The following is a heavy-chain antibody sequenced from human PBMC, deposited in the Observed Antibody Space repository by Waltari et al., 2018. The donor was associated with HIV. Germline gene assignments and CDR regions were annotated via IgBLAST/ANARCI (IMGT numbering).Heavy chain of an antibody. V-gene: IGHV3-30*02. CDR2: FRYDGSNK. D-gene: IGHD3-9*01. CDR3: AGVPSPRFLYDIVTVYDVDY. J-gene: IGHJ4*02. CDR1: GFTFTTYA. Sequence: SLRLFCAASGFTFTTYAMHWVRQAPGKGLEWVAFFRYDGSNKYHADSEMGEFTISRDSSKNTLYLQMNRLRADDTAVYYWAGVPSPRFLYDIVTVYDVDYWGQGTLVTVSS.